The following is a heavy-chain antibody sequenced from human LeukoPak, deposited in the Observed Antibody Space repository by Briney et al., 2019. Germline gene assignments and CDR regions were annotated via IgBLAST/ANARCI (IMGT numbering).Heavy chain of an antibody. CDR2: IHPDGSIT. Sequence: PGGSLRLSCAASGLTFSSHWMHWVRQAPGTGLVWVSRIHPDGSITTYADSVKGRFTISRDNAENTLYLQMNSLRAEDTGVYYCAPQQAYSPYNWFDPWGQGTLVTVSS. V-gene: IGHV3-74*03. CDR3: APQQAYSPYNWFDP. J-gene: IGHJ5*02. CDR1: GLTFSSHW. D-gene: IGHD5-12*01.